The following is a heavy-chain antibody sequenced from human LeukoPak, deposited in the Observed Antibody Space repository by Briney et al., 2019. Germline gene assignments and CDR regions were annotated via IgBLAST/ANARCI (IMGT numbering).Heavy chain of an antibody. J-gene: IGHJ1*01. D-gene: IGHD3-10*01. CDR1: GFTFSSYE. V-gene: IGHV3-48*03. CDR3: ARDGGEVVF. CDR2: ISTSGSTM. Sequence: PGGSLRLSCAASGFTFSSYEMNWVRQAPGRGLEWVSYISTSGSTMYYADSVKGRFTISRDNAKNSLYLQMNGLRAEDTAVYYCARDGGEVVFWGQGTLVTVSS.